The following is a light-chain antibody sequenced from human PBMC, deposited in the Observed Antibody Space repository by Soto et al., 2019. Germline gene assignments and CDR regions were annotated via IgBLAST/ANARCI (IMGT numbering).Light chain of an antibody. CDR2: EVR. J-gene: IGLJ1*01. V-gene: IGLV2-14*01. Sequence: VLTQPASVSGSPGQSITISCTGTSSDVGGYNYVSWYQQHPGKAPKLMIYEVRNRPSGGSNRCSGSKSGNKASLTISGLQAEDEADYYCSSYTSSSTYVFGTGAKVTVL. CDR1: SSDVGGYNY. CDR3: SSYTSSSTYV.